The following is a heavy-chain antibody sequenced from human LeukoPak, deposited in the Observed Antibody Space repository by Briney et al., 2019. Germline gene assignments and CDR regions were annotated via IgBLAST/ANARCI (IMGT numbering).Heavy chain of an antibody. J-gene: IGHJ4*02. CDR3: AKVLYNLNDCSGGSCYGY. CDR1: GFTFSSYA. CDR2: ISGSGGST. V-gene: IGHV3-23*01. D-gene: IGHD2-15*01. Sequence: GGSLRLSCAASGFTFSSYAMSWVRQAPGKVLEWVSAISGSGGSTYYADSVKGRFTISRDNSKNTLYLQMNSLRAEDTAVYYCAKVLYNLNDCSGGSCYGYWGQGTLVTVSS.